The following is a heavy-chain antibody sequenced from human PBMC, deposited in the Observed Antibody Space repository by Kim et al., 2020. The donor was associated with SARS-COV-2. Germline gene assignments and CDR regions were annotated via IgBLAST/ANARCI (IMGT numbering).Heavy chain of an antibody. Sequence: GGSLRLSCAASGFTFSSYAMSWVRQAPGKGLEWVSAISGSGGSTYYADSVKGRFTISRDNSKNTLYLQMNSLRAEDTAVYYCAKTGRSSVGGPYMDVWGQGTTVTVSS. CDR1: GFTFSSYA. J-gene: IGHJ6*02. V-gene: IGHV3-23*01. D-gene: IGHD1-26*01. CDR2: ISGSGGST. CDR3: AKTGRSSVGGPYMDV.